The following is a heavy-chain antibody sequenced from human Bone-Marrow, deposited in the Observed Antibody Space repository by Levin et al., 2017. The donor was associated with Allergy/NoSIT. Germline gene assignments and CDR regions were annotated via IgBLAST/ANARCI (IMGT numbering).Heavy chain of an antibody. Sequence: GESLKISCAASGFTFSNAWMSWVRQAPGKGLEWVGRIKSKTDGGTTDYAAPVKGRFTISRDDSKNTLYLQMNSLKTEDTAVYYCTAGGHRSLDYYYYYYMDVWGKGTTVTVSS. D-gene: IGHD1-14*01. V-gene: IGHV3-15*01. J-gene: IGHJ6*03. CDR2: IKSKTDGGTT. CDR3: TAGGHRSLDYYYYYYMDV. CDR1: GFTFSNAW.